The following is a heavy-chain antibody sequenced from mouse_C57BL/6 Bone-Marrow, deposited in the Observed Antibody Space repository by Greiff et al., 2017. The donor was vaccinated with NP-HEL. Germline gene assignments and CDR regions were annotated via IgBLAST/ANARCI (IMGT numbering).Heavy chain of an antibody. Sequence: EVKVEESGGGLVQPGGSLKLSCAASGFTFSDYYMYWVRQTPEKRLEWVAYISNGGGSTYYPDTVKGRFTISRDNAKNTLYLQMSRLKSEDTAMYYCARRGTAFMDYWGQGTSVTVSS. D-gene: IGHD4-1*01. CDR2: ISNGGGST. V-gene: IGHV5-12*01. CDR3: ARRGTAFMDY. CDR1: GFTFSDYY. J-gene: IGHJ4*01.